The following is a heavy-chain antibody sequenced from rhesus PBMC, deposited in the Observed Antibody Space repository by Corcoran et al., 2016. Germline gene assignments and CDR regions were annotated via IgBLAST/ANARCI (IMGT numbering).Heavy chain of an antibody. V-gene: IGHV4-122*02. CDR2: ITYSGST. CDR3: ASQPYSGSWNYFDY. Sequence: QVQLQESGPGLVKPSETLSLTCAVSGGSISSGYYYWSWIRQPPGKGLEWIGYITYSGSTSYNPSLKSRVTISRDTSKNQFSLTLSSVTAADTAVYYCASQPYSGSWNYFDYWGQGVLVTVSS. D-gene: IGHD6-25*01. J-gene: IGHJ4*01. CDR1: GGSISSGYYY.